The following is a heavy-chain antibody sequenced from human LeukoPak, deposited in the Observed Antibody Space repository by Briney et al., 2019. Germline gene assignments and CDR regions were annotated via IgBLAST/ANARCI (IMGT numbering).Heavy chain of an antibody. CDR2: ISSSSSTI. Sequence: PGGSLRLSCAASGFTFSSYSMNWVRQAPGKGLESVSYISSSSSTIYYADSVKGRFTISRDNSKNSLYLHMNSLRAEDTAVYYCARDQSSGRSASSYWGQGTLVTVSS. J-gene: IGHJ4*02. V-gene: IGHV3-48*01. CDR3: ARDQSSGRSASSY. D-gene: IGHD3-22*01. CDR1: GFTFSSYS.